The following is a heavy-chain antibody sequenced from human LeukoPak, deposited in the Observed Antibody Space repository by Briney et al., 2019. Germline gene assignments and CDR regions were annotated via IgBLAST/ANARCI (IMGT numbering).Heavy chain of an antibody. CDR2: IIPIFGTA. CDR1: GGTFSSYA. V-gene: IGHV1-69*13. CDR3: AVTRDWRYCSSTSCPPWYYYYYMDV. Sequence: SVKVSCKASGGTFSSYAISWVRQAPGQGLEWMGGIIPIFGTANYAQKFQGRVTITADESTSTAYMELSSLRSEDTAVYYCAVTRDWRYCSSTSCPPWYYYYYMDVWGKGTTVTISS. J-gene: IGHJ6*03. D-gene: IGHD2-2*01.